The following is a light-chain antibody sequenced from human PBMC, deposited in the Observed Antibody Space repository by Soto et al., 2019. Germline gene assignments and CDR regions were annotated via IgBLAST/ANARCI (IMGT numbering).Light chain of an antibody. Sequence: QSALTQPASVSGSPGQSITISCTGTISDVGAYNYVSWYQQHPGKVPKLMIYVVINRPSGVSDRFSGSKSGNTASLTISGLQAEDEADYYCSSYTSTSTVIFGGGTKLTVL. CDR2: VVI. CDR3: SSYTSTSTVI. J-gene: IGLJ2*01. V-gene: IGLV2-14*03. CDR1: ISDVGAYNY.